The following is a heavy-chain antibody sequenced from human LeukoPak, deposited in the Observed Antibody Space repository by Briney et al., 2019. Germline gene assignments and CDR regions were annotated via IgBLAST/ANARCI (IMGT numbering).Heavy chain of an antibody. Sequence: GGSLRLSCAASGFTFSSYSMNWVRQAPGKGLEWVSSISSSSSYIYYADSVKGRFTISRDNAKNSLYLQMNSLRAEDTAVYYCARDMTPYDSSGYQPYWGQGTLVTVSS. J-gene: IGHJ4*02. D-gene: IGHD3-22*01. CDR1: GFTFSSYS. CDR2: ISSSSSYI. CDR3: ARDMTPYDSSGYQPY. V-gene: IGHV3-21*01.